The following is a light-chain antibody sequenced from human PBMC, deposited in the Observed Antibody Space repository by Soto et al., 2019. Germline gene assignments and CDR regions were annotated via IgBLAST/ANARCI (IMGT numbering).Light chain of an antibody. CDR1: QGISSW. CDR2: AAS. V-gene: IGKV1-12*01. CDR3: QQAKSFPLT. J-gene: IGKJ4*01. Sequence: DIQMTQSPSSVAASVGDRVTMTCRASQGISSWLAWYQQKPGKAPKLLIYAASSLQSGVSSRFSGGGSGTGFTITISSLQPEDFAIYYCQQAKSFPLTFGGGTKVEIK.